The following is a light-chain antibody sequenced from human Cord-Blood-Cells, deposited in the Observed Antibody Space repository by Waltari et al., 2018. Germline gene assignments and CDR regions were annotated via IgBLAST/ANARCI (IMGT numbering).Light chain of an antibody. CDR1: SSNIGSNY. Sequence: QSVLTQPPSASGTPGQRVTISCSGSSSNIGSNYVYWYQQLPGTAPKPLIYRNNQRPSGVPDRFSGSKSGNTASLTISGLQAEDEADYYCSSYTSSSTWVFGGGTKLTVL. CDR2: RNN. CDR3: SSYTSSSTWV. V-gene: IGLV1-47*01. J-gene: IGLJ3*02.